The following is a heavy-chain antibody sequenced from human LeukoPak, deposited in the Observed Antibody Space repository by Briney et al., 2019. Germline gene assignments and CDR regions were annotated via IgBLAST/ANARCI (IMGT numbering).Heavy chain of an antibody. D-gene: IGHD3-10*01. CDR2: ISSTSSYV. CDR3: ARGAYMVRGVIITDFDY. CDR1: GFTFRSYN. Sequence: GSLRLSCAASGFTFRSYNMNWVRQAPGKGLEGVSSISSTSSYVYYADSVKGRFTISRDNAKNPLYLQMNSLRAEDTALYYCARGAYMVRGVIITDFDYWGQGTLVTVSS. J-gene: IGHJ4*02. V-gene: IGHV3-21*01.